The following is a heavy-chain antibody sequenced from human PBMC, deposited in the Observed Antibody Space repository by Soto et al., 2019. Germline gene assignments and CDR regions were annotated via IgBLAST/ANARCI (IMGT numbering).Heavy chain of an antibody. Sequence: ASVKVSCKASGYTFSSYYIHWVRQAPGQGLEWMGIINPSGGSTNYAQKFQDRVTMTRDTSTSTVYMELSSLRSEDTAVYFCARSGYAPGPFQYRLNWFDPWGQGTLVNVSS. J-gene: IGHJ5*02. CDR2: INPSGGST. V-gene: IGHV1-46*01. D-gene: IGHD2-2*01. CDR3: ARSGYAPGPFQYRLNWFDP. CDR1: GYTFSSYY.